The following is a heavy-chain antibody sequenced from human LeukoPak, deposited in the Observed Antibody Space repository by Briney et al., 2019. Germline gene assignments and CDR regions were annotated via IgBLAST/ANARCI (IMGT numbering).Heavy chain of an antibody. CDR1: GYSISSGYY. J-gene: IGHJ6*03. V-gene: IGHV4-38-2*01. Sequence: PSETLSLTCAVSGYSISSGYYWGWIRQPPGKGLEWIGSIYHSGSTYYNPSLKSRVTISVDTSKNQFSLKLSSVTAADTAVYYCARRLGGGYYYYMDAWGKGTTVTVSS. CDR3: ARRLGGGYYYYMDA. CDR2: IYHSGST. D-gene: IGHD3-16*01.